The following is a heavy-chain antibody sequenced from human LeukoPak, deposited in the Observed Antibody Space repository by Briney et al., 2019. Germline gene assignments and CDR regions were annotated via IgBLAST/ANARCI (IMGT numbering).Heavy chain of an antibody. V-gene: IGHV3-11*01. CDR1: GFTFSDYY. CDR3: ARDNVYYYGSGNAFDI. J-gene: IGHJ3*02. D-gene: IGHD3-10*01. Sequence: GGSLRLSCAASGFTFSDYYMSWLRQAPGKGLEWVSYISSSGSTIYYADSVKGRFTISRDNAKNSLYLQMNSLRAEDTAVYYCARDNVYYYGSGNAFDIWGQGTMVTVSS. CDR2: ISSSGSTI.